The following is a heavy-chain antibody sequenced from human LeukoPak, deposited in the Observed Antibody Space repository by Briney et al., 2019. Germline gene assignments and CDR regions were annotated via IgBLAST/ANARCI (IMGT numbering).Heavy chain of an antibody. V-gene: IGHV4-34*01. J-gene: IGHJ4*02. CDR2: INHSGST. CDR3: ARVSAGAATPSDY. CDR1: GGSFSGYY. Sequence: PSETLSLTCAVYGGSFSGYYWSWIRQPPGKGLEWIGEINHSGSTNYNPSLKSRVTISVDTSKNQFSLKLSSVTAADTAVYYCARVSAGAATPSDYWGQGTLVTVSS. D-gene: IGHD2-15*01.